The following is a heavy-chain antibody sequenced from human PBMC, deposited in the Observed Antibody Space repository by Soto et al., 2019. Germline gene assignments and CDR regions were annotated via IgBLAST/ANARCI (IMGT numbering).Heavy chain of an antibody. D-gene: IGHD2-2*01. CDR3: AKLPAAHSYCDF. CDR2: ISGSGGRT. V-gene: IGHV3-23*01. Sequence: EVQLLDSGGGLVQPGGSLRLSCAASGFTFSSYAMSWVRQAPGKGLEWVSIISGSGGRTYYPDSVKGRFTISRDNSKNTLYLQMNSLRADDTAVYYCAKLPAAHSYCDFWGQGTLVTVSS. CDR1: GFTFSSYA. J-gene: IGHJ4*02.